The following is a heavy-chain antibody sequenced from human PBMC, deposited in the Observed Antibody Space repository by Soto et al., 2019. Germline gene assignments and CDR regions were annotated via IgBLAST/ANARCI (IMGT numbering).Heavy chain of an antibody. V-gene: IGHV4-34*01. CDR1: GGSGSGFY. D-gene: IGHD6-19*01. CDR3: ARGPVAVAGTGYYYYGLDV. J-gene: IGHJ6*02. CDR2: INHSGVT. Sequence: ETLSLTYAVYGGSGSGFYWSWSRQPPGKGLEWIGEINHSGVTNYNPSLKSRITVSEDTSKNQFSLKVTSVTAADTAVYYCARGPVAVAGTGYYYYGLDVWGQGTTVTVSS.